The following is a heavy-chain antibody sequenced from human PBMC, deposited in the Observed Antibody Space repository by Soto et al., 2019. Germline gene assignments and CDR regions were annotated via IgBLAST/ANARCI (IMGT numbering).Heavy chain of an antibody. Sequence: GESLRSGCQGPGYSVTSYWIGWVLHMPGKGLEWMGIIYPGDSDTRYNPSFQGQVTISADKSISTAYLQWSSLKASDTAMYYCARQILGGYQLPSSFDYWGHGTLVTVSS. CDR1: GYSVTSYW. D-gene: IGHD2-2*01. CDR2: IYPGDSDT. V-gene: IGHV5-51*01. J-gene: IGHJ4*01. CDR3: ARQILGGYQLPSSFDY.